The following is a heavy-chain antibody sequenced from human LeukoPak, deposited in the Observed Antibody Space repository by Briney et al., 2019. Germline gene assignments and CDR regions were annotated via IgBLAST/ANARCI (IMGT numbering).Heavy chain of an antibody. CDR2: IKQDGSEK. J-gene: IGHJ4*02. Sequence: GGSLRLSCAASGFTFSSYWMSWVRQAPGKGLEWVANIKQDGSEKYYVDSVKGRFTISRDNAKNSLYLQMNSLRAEDTAVHYCARQYCSSTSCYRYFDYWGQGTLVTVSS. D-gene: IGHD2-2*02. CDR3: ARQYCSSTSCYRYFDY. V-gene: IGHV3-7*01. CDR1: GFTFSSYW.